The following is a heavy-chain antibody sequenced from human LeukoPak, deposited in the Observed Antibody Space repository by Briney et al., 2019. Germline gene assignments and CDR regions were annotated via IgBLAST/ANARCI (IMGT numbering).Heavy chain of an antibody. J-gene: IGHJ6*03. D-gene: IGHD2-2*01. CDR3: ALGRTSLLRSSYSYMDV. CDR2: IYYSVST. CDR1: GGSISSSSYY. Sequence: SETLSLTCTVSGGSISSSSYYWGWIRQPPGKGLEWIGSIYYSVSTYYNPSLKSRVTISVYTSKNQLSLKLSSVPAADPAVYYCALGRTSLLRSSYSYMDVWGKGTTVTVSS. V-gene: IGHV4-39*01.